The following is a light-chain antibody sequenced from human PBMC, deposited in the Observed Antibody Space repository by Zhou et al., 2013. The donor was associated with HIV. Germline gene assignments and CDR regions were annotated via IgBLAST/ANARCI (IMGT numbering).Light chain of an antibody. CDR2: DSS. CDR3: QQYYSFPPT. Sequence: AIRISQSPPSLSASTGDRVTITCRASQDVTNFLAWYQQKPGKAPRLLIYDSSTLQNGVPSRFTGSGSGTDFTLTITSMQSEDFATYSCQQYYSFPPTFGPGTKVD. J-gene: IGKJ3*01. V-gene: IGKV1-8*01. CDR1: QDVTNF.